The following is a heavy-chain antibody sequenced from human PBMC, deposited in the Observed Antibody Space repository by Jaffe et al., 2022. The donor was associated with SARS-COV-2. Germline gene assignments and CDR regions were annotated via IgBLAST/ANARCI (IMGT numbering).Heavy chain of an antibody. CDR2: ISWNSGSI. CDR3: AKEGTDELRYFDWLSIRGGYFDY. J-gene: IGHJ4*02. D-gene: IGHD3-9*01. V-gene: IGHV3-9*01. Sequence: EVQLVESGGGLVQPGRSLRLSCAASGFTFDDYAMHWVRQAPGKGLEWVSGISWNSGSIGYADSVKGRFTISRDNAKNSLYLQMNSLRAEDTALYYCAKEGTDELRYFDWLSIRGGYFDYWGQGTLVTVSS. CDR1: GFTFDDYA.